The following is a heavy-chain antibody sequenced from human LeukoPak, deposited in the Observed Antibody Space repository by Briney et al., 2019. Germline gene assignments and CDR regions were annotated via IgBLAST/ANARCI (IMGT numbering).Heavy chain of an antibody. CDR2: IYYSGST. CDR3: ARQSVRGYYQNELDY. V-gene: IGHV4-61*01. J-gene: IGHJ4*02. D-gene: IGHD3-22*01. Sequence: SETLSLTCTVSGGSVSSGSYYWSWIRQPPGKGLEWIGYIYYSGSTNYNPSLKSRVTISVDTSKNQFSLKLSSVTAADTAVYYCARQSVRGYYQNELDYWGQGTLVTVSS. CDR1: GGSVSSGSYY.